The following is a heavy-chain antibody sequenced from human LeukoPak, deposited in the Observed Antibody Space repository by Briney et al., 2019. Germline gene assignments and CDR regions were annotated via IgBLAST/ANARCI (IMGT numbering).Heavy chain of an antibody. D-gene: IGHD3-3*01. J-gene: IGHJ4*02. Sequence: ASVTVSCKASGYTFTTYTINWVRQAPGQGLEWMGWINTNTGNPTYAQGFTGRFVFSLDTSINTAYLQISSLKAEDTAVYYCARGLLEWVLYRDFDYWGQGTLVTVSS. CDR1: GYTFTTYT. CDR2: INTNTGNP. V-gene: IGHV7-4-1*02. CDR3: ARGLLEWVLYRDFDY.